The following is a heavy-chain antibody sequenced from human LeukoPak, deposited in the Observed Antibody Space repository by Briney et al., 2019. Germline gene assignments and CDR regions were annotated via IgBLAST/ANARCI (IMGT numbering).Heavy chain of an antibody. V-gene: IGHV5-51*01. CDR3: ALARDGYNSYFDY. Sequence: GESLKISCQGSGYSFTSYWIGWVRQMPGKGLEWMGIIYPGDSDTRYSPSFQGQVTISADKSISTAYLQWSSLKASDTAIYYCALARDGYNSYFDYWGQGTLVTVSS. CDR2: IYPGDSDT. CDR1: GYSFTSYW. J-gene: IGHJ4*02. D-gene: IGHD5-24*01.